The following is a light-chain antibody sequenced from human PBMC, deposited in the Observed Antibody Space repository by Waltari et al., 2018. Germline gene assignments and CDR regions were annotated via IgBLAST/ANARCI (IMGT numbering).Light chain of an antibody. Sequence: IVLTQSPGTLSLSPGERATLSCRASQSVSSSYLAWYQQKPGQAPRLLIYGASNRATGIPDRFSGSGSGTDFTLTISRLEPEDFAVYYCQQYGSSPGWTFGQGTKVEIK. CDR1: QSVSSSY. V-gene: IGKV3-20*01. CDR3: QQYGSSPGWT. J-gene: IGKJ1*01. CDR2: GAS.